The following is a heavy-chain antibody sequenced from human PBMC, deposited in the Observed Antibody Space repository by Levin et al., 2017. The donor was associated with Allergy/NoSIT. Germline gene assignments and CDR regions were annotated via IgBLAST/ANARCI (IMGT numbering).Heavy chain of an antibody. D-gene: IGHD6-19*01. CDR3: AKEGPRRKQWLVL. CDR2: ISYDGSNK. Sequence: GGSLRLSCAASGFTFSSYGMHWVRQAPGKGLEWVAVISYDGSNKYYADSVKGRFTISRDNSKNTLYLQMNSLRAEDTAVYYCAKEGPRRKQWLVLWGQGTLVTVSS. V-gene: IGHV3-30*18. CDR1: GFTFSSYG. J-gene: IGHJ4*02.